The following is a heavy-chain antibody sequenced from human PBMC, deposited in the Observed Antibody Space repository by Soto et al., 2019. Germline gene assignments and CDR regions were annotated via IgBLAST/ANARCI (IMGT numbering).Heavy chain of an antibody. CDR3: VSWVTAHFDN. V-gene: IGHV3-23*05. J-gene: IGHJ4*02. CDR2: VDYSGNSQ. Sequence: QTGGSLRLSCAASGFAFDNGMTWVRQAPGKGLEWISTVDYSGNSQHYADSVKGRFTISRDKSRDTIALQMSNLRAEDTALYYCVSWVTAHFDNWGQGTLVTVSS. CDR1: GFAFDNG. D-gene: IGHD2-21*02.